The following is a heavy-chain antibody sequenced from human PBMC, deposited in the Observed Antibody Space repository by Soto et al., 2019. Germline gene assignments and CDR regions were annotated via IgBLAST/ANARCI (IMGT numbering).Heavy chain of an antibody. CDR3: VAYDFWSGYFFH. J-gene: IGHJ4*02. CDR2: INHSGST. D-gene: IGHD3-3*01. V-gene: IGHV4-34*01. CDR1: GGSFSGYY. Sequence: SETLSLTCAVYGGSFSGYYWSWIRQPPGKGLEWIGEINHSGSTNYNPSLKSRVTISVDTSKNQFSLKLSSVTAADTAVYYCVAYDFWSGYFFHWGQGTLVTVSS.